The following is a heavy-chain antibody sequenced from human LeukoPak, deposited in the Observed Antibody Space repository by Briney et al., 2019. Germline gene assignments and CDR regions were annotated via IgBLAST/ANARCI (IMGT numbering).Heavy chain of an antibody. Sequence: GASVKVSCKASGYTFTGYYMLWVRRAPGQGLEWMGWINPNSGGTNYAQKFQGRVTMTRDTSISTAYMELSRLRSDDTAVYYCARDNWNYYDSSGYWQFDYWGQGTLVTVSS. D-gene: IGHD3-22*01. CDR2: INPNSGGT. CDR1: GYTFTGYY. CDR3: ARDNWNYYDSSGYWQFDY. J-gene: IGHJ4*02. V-gene: IGHV1-2*02.